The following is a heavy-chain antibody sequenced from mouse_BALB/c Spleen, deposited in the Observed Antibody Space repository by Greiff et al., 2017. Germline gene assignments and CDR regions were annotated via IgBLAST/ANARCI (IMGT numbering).Heavy chain of an antibody. D-gene: IGHD2-2*01. Sequence: LVESGPGLVAPSQSLSITCTVSGFSLTSYGVHWVRQPPGKGLEWLGVIWAGGSTNYNSALMSRLSISKDNSKSQVFLKMNSLQTDDTAMYYCAREEWLRRSFDYWGQGTTLTVSS. CDR3: AREEWLRRSFDY. J-gene: IGHJ2*01. V-gene: IGHV2-9*02. CDR2: IWAGGST. CDR1: GFSLTSYG.